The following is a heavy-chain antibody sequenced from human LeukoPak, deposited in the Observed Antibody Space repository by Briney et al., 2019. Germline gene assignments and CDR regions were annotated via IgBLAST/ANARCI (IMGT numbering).Heavy chain of an antibody. V-gene: IGHV4-59*11. J-gene: IGHJ4*02. Sequence: SQTLSLTSTVSGDSISSHYWSWIRQPPGKGLEWIGDISYSGSTNYNPSLKSRVTISVDTSKNQFSLKLSSVTAADTAVYYCAIRCSGGSCYGALQYWGQGTLVTVSS. D-gene: IGHD2-15*01. CDR1: GDSISSHY. CDR2: ISYSGST. CDR3: AIRCSGGSCYGALQY.